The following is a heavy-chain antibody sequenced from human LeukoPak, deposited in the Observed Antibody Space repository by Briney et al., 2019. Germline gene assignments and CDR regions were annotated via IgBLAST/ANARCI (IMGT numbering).Heavy chain of an antibody. V-gene: IGHV3-21*01. D-gene: IGHD2-2*01. J-gene: IGHJ3*02. CDR1: GFTFSSYS. Sequence: GGSLRLSCAASGFTFSSYSMNWVRQAPGKGLEWVSSISSSSYIYYADSVKGRLTISRDNAKNSLYLQMNSLRAEDTAVYYCAREVDIVVVPAAPSDAFDIWGQGTMVTVSS. CDR2: ISSSSYI. CDR3: AREVDIVVVPAAPSDAFDI.